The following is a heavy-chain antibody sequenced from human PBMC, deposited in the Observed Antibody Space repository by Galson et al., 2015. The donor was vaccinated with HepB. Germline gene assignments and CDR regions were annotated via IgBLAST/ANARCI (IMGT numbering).Heavy chain of an antibody. CDR3: ARDVTMVQGVIITSRNWFDP. Sequence: SLRLSCAASGFTFSSYWMHWVRQAPGKGLVWVSRINSDGSSTSYADSVKGRFTISRDNAKNTLYLQMNSLRAEDTAVYYCARDVTMVQGVIITSRNWFDPWGQGTLVTVSS. D-gene: IGHD3-10*01. J-gene: IGHJ5*02. V-gene: IGHV3-74*01. CDR2: INSDGSST. CDR1: GFTFSSYW.